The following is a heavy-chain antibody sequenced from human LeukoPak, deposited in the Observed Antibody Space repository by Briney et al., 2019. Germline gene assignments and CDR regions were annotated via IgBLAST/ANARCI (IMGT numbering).Heavy chain of an antibody. Sequence: GGSLRLSCAASGFTFSSYAMSWVRQAPGKGLERVSAISGSGGSTYYADSVKGRFTISRDNSKNTLYLQMNSLRAEDTAVYYCAKDKKVATIRGYFDYWGQGTLVTVSS. CDR1: GFTFSSYA. CDR3: AKDKKVATIRGYFDY. D-gene: IGHD5-12*01. J-gene: IGHJ4*02. V-gene: IGHV3-23*01. CDR2: ISGSGGST.